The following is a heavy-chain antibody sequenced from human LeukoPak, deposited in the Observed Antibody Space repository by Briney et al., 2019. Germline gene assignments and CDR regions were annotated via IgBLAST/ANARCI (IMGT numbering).Heavy chain of an antibody. CDR1: GGSFSGYY. CDR3: ATHCSGGSCYPPDDY. V-gene: IGHV4-30-4*01. D-gene: IGHD2-15*01. Sequence: SETLSLTCAVYGGSFSGYYWSWIRQPPGKGLEWIGYIYYSGSTYYNPSLKSRVTISVDTSKNQFSLKLSSVTAADTAVYYCATHCSGGSCYPPDDYWGQGTLVTVSS. CDR2: IYYSGST. J-gene: IGHJ4*02.